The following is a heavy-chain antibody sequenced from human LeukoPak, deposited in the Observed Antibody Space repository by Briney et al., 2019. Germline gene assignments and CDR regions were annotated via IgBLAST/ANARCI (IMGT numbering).Heavy chain of an antibody. V-gene: IGHV3-53*01. Sequence: GGSLRLSCPASGFTVSRNYMSWVRQAPGKGLEWVSVIYSGGSTYHADSVKGRFTISRDNSKNTLYLQMNSLRAEDTAVYYCARDDNNSGYYYAWGQGTLVTVSS. J-gene: IGHJ4*02. CDR3: ARDDNNSGYYYA. CDR2: IYSGGST. CDR1: GFTVSRNY. D-gene: IGHD3-22*01.